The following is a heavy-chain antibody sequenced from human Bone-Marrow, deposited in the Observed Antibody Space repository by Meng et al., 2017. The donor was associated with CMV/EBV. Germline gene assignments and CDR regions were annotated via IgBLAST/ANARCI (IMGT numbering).Heavy chain of an antibody. CDR1: GFTFSSYG. CDR2: IRYDGSNK. Sequence: GESLKISCAASGFTFSSYGMHWVRQAPGKGLEWVAFIRYDGSNKYYADSVKGRFTISRDNSKNTLYLQMNSLRAEDTAVYYCAKSPQSRFIVVVPADKQQLREISVSKQGYWGQGTLVTVSS. D-gene: IGHD2-2*01. CDR3: AKSPQSRFIVVVPADKQQLREISVSKQGY. J-gene: IGHJ4*02. V-gene: IGHV3-30*02.